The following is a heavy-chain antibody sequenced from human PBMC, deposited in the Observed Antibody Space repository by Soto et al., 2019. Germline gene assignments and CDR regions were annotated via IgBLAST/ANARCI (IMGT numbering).Heavy chain of an antibody. CDR1: GFTFSSYW. CDR2: IKQDGSEN. Sequence: RLSCAASGFTFSSYWMSWVRQAPGQGLGWVANIKQDGSENYYVDSVRGRFIISRDNAKNSLYLQMNSLRAEDTAVYYCVRDFEGSYGYGHFDYWGQGTLVTVSS. J-gene: IGHJ4*02. CDR3: VRDFEGSYGYGHFDY. V-gene: IGHV3-7*03. D-gene: IGHD5-18*01.